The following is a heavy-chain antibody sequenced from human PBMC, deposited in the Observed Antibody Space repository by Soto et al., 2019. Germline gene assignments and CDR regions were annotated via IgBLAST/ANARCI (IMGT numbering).Heavy chain of an antibody. CDR3: ARRALPQRINGVCYKDGFWDY. J-gene: IGHJ4*02. CDR1: GGSVSSGGYY. V-gene: IGHV4-31*03. CDR2: IYYSGTT. D-gene: IGHD2-8*01. Sequence: QVQLQESGPGLVKPSQTLSLTCTVSGGSVSSGGYYWSWIRQHPGTGLEWIGYIYYSGTTYFNPSLKSRASISLDTSKNEFSLKLTSVTAADTAVYYCARRALPQRINGVCYKDGFWDYWGQGALVTVSS.